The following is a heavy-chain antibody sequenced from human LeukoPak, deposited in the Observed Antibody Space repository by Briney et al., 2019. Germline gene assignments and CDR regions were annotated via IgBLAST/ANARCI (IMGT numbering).Heavy chain of an antibody. J-gene: IGHJ6*02. D-gene: IGHD2-2*01. CDR2: ISSSSSYI. V-gene: IGHV3-21*01. CDR1: GFTFSSYS. Sequence: GGSLRLSCAASGFTFSSYSMNWVRQAPGKGLEWVSAISSSSSYIYYADSVKGRFTISRDNAKNSLYLQMNSLRAEDTAVYYCAREGYCSSTSCYRSYYYGMDVWGQGTTVTVYS. CDR3: AREGYCSSTSCYRSYYYGMDV.